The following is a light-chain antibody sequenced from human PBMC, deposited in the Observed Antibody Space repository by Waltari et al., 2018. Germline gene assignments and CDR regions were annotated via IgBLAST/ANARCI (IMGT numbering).Light chain of an antibody. CDR1: QDIANY. CDR3: QQHDHLPFT. CDR2: DAS. V-gene: IGKV1-33*01. J-gene: IGKJ3*01. Sequence: DIQMTQSPSSLSASVGDGVTITCQASQDIANYLNWYQQKPGNAPKLLVYDASNLHSGVPSRFSGSGSGTHFTFTITGLQPEDIATYYCQQHDHLPFTFGPGTKVDIK.